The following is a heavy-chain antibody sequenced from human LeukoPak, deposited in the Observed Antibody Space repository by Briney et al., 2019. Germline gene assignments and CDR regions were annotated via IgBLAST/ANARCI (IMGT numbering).Heavy chain of an antibody. CDR2: IYTSGST. Sequence: PSQTLSLTCTVSGGSISSGSYYWSWIRQPAGKGLEWIGRIYTSGSTNYNPSLKSRVTISVDTSKNQFSLKLSSVTAADTAVYYCARAGGDGYTSYDPGFDYSGQGTLVTVSS. D-gene: IGHD5-24*01. CDR1: GGSISSGSYY. J-gene: IGHJ4*02. V-gene: IGHV4-61*02. CDR3: ARAGGDGYTSYDPGFDY.